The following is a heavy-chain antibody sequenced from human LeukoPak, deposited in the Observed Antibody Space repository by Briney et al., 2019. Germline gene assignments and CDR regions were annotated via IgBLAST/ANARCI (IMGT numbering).Heavy chain of an antibody. V-gene: IGHV4-39*07. CDR2: IFYTGST. CDR1: GGSIGSSRYS. J-gene: IGHJ4*02. CDR3: AREQNGYDYRYFDY. D-gene: IGHD5-12*01. Sequence: SETLSLTCTVSGGSIGSSRYSWGWIRQTPGKGLEWIGSIFYTGSTYYNPSLKSRITISQDTSKSQFSLKLRSVTAADTAVYYCAREQNGYDYRYFDYWGQGTLVTVSS.